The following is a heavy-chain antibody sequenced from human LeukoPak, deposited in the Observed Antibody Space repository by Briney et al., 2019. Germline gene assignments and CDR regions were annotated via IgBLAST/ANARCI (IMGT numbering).Heavy chain of an antibody. Sequence: SETLSLTCAGYGGSFSGYYWSWIRQPPGKGLEWIGEINHSGSTNYNPSLKSRVTISVDTSKNQFSLKLSSVTAADTAVYYCARMYSSGWYTFDYWGQGTLVTVSS. V-gene: IGHV4-34*01. CDR1: GGSFSGYY. D-gene: IGHD6-19*01. J-gene: IGHJ4*02. CDR2: INHSGST. CDR3: ARMYSSGWYTFDY.